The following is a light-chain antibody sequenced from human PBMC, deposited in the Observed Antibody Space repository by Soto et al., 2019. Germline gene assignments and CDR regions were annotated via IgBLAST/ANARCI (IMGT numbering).Light chain of an antibody. V-gene: IGKV3-20*01. CDR3: QQYANSPFT. J-gene: IGKJ2*01. Sequence: EIVLTQSPGTLPLSPGERATLSCRASQSVSSNYFVWYQQKPGQAPRPLIYGASSTATGIPDRFSGSGSGTDFTLTISRLEPEDFAVYYWQQYANSPFTFGQGTKLEIK. CDR2: GAS. CDR1: QSVSSNY.